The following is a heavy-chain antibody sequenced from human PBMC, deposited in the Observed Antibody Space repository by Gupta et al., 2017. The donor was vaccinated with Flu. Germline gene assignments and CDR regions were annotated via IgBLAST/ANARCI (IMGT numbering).Heavy chain of an antibody. Sequence: EVLLVESGGGLVQPGGSLRLSGTASGFDFNSYEMSWVRQAPGRGLEWVAFISSSAVTYYTDPVRGRFTISRDNANNLLYLQMSSLRGEDTAVYYCARGHWDNWGQGTLVTVSS. V-gene: IGHV3-48*03. CDR2: ISSSAVT. CDR1: GFDFNSYE. CDR3: ARGHWDN. J-gene: IGHJ4*02.